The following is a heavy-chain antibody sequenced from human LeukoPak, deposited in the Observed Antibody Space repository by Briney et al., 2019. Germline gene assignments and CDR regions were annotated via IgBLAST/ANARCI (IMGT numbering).Heavy chain of an antibody. V-gene: IGHV4-59*01. CDR3: ARTLTPRTIWDAFHI. D-gene: IGHD3-9*01. CDR2: IYYSGST. CDR1: GGSISSYY. J-gene: IGHJ3*02. Sequence: PSETLSLTCTVSGGSISSYYWSWIRQPPGKGLEWIGYIYYSGSTNYNPSLKSRVTISVDTSKIQISLKLTSATAADTAVYYCARTLTPRTIWDAFHIWGQGTMVTVSS.